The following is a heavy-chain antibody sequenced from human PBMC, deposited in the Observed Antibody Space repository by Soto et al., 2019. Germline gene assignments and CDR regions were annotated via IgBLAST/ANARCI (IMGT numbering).Heavy chain of an antibody. D-gene: IGHD1-1*01. Sequence: QVHLVQSGAEVKKPGASVKVSCKGSGYAFTTYGITWVRQAPGQGLEWMGWISAHNGNTNYAQKLQSRVTVTRDTSTSTAYMELRSLRSDDPAVYYCARGRYGDYWGQGALVTVSS. J-gene: IGHJ4*02. CDR2: ISAHNGNT. V-gene: IGHV1-18*01. CDR1: GYAFTTYG. CDR3: ARGRYGDY.